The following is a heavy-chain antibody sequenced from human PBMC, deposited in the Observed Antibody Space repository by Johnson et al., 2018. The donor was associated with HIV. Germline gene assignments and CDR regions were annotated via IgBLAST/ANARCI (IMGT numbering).Heavy chain of an antibody. D-gene: IGHD2-2*02. CDR1: RFTFDDYA. Sequence: VQLVESGGAVVQPGGSLRLSCATSRFTFDDYAMHWVRQAPGKGLEWVSLINWDVSSTYYADSGKGRVTISRYNIKNSLYLQMNSLRPEDPALYYCVKDIASGYTNGGTLDIWGQGTMVTVSS. CDR3: VKDIASGYTNGGTLDI. CDR2: INWDVSST. V-gene: IGHV3-43D*03. J-gene: IGHJ3*02.